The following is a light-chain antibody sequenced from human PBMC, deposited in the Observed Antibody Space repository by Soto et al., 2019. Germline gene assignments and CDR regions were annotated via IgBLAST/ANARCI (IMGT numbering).Light chain of an antibody. CDR1: QSISSW. Sequence: DIPMTQSPSTLSASVGDRVTITCRASQSISSWLAWYQQKPGKAPKLLIYDASSLESWVPSRFSGSGSGTEFALPSSSLQPDDFATYYCQQYNSYLWTFGQGTKVEIK. CDR3: QQYNSYLWT. J-gene: IGKJ1*01. CDR2: DAS. V-gene: IGKV1-5*01.